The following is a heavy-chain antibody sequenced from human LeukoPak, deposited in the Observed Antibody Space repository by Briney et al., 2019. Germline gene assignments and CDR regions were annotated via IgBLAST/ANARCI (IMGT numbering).Heavy chain of an antibody. CDR2: ISAYNGNT. CDR3: SIRGFTACLDP. CDR1: GYTFTSYG. Sequence: ASVKVSCKASGYTFTSYGISWVRQAPGQGLEWMGWISAYNGNTNYAQKFQGRVTITRDTSASTAYMELSSLQSEDTAVYYCSIRGFTACLDPWGQGTLVTVSS. J-gene: IGHJ5*02. V-gene: IGHV1-18*01. D-gene: IGHD3-10*01.